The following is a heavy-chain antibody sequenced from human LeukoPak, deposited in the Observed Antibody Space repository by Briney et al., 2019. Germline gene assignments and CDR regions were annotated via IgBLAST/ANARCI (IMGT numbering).Heavy chain of an antibody. CDR3: ARDGPIEMATIFDY. J-gene: IGHJ4*02. V-gene: IGHV1-18*01. CDR1: GYTLTELS. D-gene: IGHD5-24*01. CDR2: ISAYNGNT. Sequence: GASVKVSCKVSGYTLTELSMHWVRQAPGKGLEWMGWISAYNGNTNYAQKLQGRVTMTTDTSTSTAYMELRSLRSDDTAVYYCARDGPIEMATIFDYWGQGTLVTVSS.